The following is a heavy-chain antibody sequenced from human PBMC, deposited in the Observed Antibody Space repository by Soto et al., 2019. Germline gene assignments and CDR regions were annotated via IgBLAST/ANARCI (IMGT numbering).Heavy chain of an antibody. CDR1: GGTFSSYT. D-gene: IGHD3-10*01. CDR2: IIPILGIA. V-gene: IGHV1-69*08. CDR3: AREEGYYYGSGSHGMDV. J-gene: IGHJ6*02. Sequence: QVQLVQSGAEVKKPGSSVKVSCKASGGTFSSYTISWGRQAPGQGLEWRGRIIPILGIANYAQKFQGRVTITADKSTSTAYMELSSLRSEDTAVYYCAREEGYYYGSGSHGMDVWGQGTTVTVSS.